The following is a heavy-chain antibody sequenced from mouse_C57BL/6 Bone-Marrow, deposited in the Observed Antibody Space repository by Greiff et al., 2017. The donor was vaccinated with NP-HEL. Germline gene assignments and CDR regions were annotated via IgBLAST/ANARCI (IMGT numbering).Heavy chain of an antibody. CDR3: ARHGGNYDYAMDY. CDR2: ISSGGSYT. J-gene: IGHJ4*01. V-gene: IGHV5-6*01. CDR1: GFTFSSYG. Sequence: DVLLVESGGDLVKPGGSLKLSCAASGFTFSSYGMSWVRQTPDKRLEWVATISSGGSYTYYPDSVKGRFTISRDNAKNTLYLQMSSLKSEDTAMYYCARHGGNYDYAMDYCGQGTAVTVSA. D-gene: IGHD2-1*01.